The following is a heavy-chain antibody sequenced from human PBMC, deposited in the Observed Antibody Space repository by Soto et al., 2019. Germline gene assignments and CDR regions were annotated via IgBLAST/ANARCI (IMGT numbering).Heavy chain of an antibody. Sequence: PSETLSLTCTVSGGSISSYYWSWIRQPAGKGLEWIGRIYTSGSTNYNPSLKSRVTMSVDTSKNQFSLKLSSVTAADTAVYYCARDMVTGKQTVLGVVWWFDTWGQGTLVTVSS. D-gene: IGHD2-8*02. CDR1: GGSISSYY. CDR3: ARDMVTGKQTVLGVVWWFDT. CDR2: IYTSGST. J-gene: IGHJ5*02. V-gene: IGHV4-4*07.